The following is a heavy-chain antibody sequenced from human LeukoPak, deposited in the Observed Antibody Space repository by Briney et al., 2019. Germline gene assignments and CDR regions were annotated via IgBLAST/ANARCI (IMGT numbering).Heavy chain of an antibody. D-gene: IGHD3-9*01. Sequence: ASVKVSCKASGYTFTSYAMNWVRQAPGQGLEWRRWINTNTGNPTYAQGFTGRFVFSLDTSVSTAYLQISSLKAEDTAVYYCARWSSLLRYFDWSNDAFDIWGQGIMVTVSS. CDR3: ARWSSLLRYFDWSNDAFDI. CDR1: GYTFTSYA. V-gene: IGHV7-4-1*02. J-gene: IGHJ3*02. CDR2: INTNTGNP.